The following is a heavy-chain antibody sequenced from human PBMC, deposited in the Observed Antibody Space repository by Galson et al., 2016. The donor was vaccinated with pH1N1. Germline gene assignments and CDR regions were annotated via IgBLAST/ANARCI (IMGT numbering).Heavy chain of an antibody. D-gene: IGHD2/OR15-2a*01. CDR1: GYSFATDW. J-gene: IGHJ6*03. Sequence: QSGAEVKKAGESLKISCQASGYSFATDWIGWVRQTPGKGLEWVGIIYPGDSDTKYSPSFQGQVTMSVDKSISTAYLQWTSLKASDTAMYYSARLSMDPPYNFYFYMDVWGKGTTVTVSS. CDR2: IYPGDSDT. V-gene: IGHV5-51*03. CDR3: ARLSMDPPYNFYFYMDV.